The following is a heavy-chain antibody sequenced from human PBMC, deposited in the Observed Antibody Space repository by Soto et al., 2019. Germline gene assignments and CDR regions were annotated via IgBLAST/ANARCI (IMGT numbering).Heavy chain of an antibody. Sequence: GGSLRLSCAASGFTFWSYAMSWVRQAPGKGLEWVSAISGSGSNTYYADSVKGRFAISRDNSKNILYLEMNGLRAEDTAFYYCVRGASLNFDYWGQGTLVTVSS. D-gene: IGHD1-26*01. J-gene: IGHJ4*02. CDR1: GFTFWSYA. V-gene: IGHV3-23*01. CDR3: VRGASLNFDY. CDR2: ISGSGSNT.